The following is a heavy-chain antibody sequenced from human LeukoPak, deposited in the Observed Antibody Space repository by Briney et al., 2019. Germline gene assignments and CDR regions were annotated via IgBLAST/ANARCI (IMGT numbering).Heavy chain of an antibody. CDR1: GFTFSSYW. Sequence: GGSLRLSCAASGFTFSSYWMNWVRQAPGKGLVWVSRIASDGSSTTYADSVKDRFSISRDNAKNTLYLQMNSLRVEDTAVYYCARGRPHGNDYWGQGTLVTVSS. CDR2: IASDGSST. V-gene: IGHV3-74*01. J-gene: IGHJ4*02. CDR3: ARGRPHGNDY. D-gene: IGHD4-23*01.